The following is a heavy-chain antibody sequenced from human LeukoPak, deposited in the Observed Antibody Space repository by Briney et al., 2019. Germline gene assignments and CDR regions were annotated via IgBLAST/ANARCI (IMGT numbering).Heavy chain of an antibody. J-gene: IGHJ3*01. Sequence: PGGSLRLSCAASGFTFSIYWMSWVRQAPGKGLEWVANINQDGSRKYCVDFVKCRFTIPSDNAQNSFFLQMSSPRAEDTSVYYCVAGDWGARDSFDLWGRGTMVTVSS. D-gene: IGHD2-21*02. CDR1: GFTFSIYW. CDR3: VAGDWGARDSFDL. CDR2: INQDGSRK. V-gene: IGHV3-7*01.